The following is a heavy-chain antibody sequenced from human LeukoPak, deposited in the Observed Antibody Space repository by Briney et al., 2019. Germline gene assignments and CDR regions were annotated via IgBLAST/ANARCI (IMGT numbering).Heavy chain of an antibody. Sequence: GASVKVSCKASGYTFTSYGISWVRQAPGQGLEWMGWISAYNGNTNYAQKLQGRVTMTTDTSTSTAYMELRSLRSDDTAVYYCARVQGTSGSYFPFDYWGQGTLVTVSS. V-gene: IGHV1-18*01. CDR1: GYTFTSYG. CDR3: ARVQGTSGSYFPFDY. J-gene: IGHJ4*02. CDR2: ISAYNGNT. D-gene: IGHD1-26*01.